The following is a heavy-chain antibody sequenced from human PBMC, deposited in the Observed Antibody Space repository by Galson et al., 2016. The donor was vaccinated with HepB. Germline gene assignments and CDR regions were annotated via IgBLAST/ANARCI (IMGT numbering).Heavy chain of an antibody. D-gene: IGHD1-26*01. J-gene: IGHJ3*02. Sequence: SLRLSCAASGFTFSNYGMHWVRQAPGKGLEWVAVISYDGSNKYYADSVKGRFTISRDSSRNTLYLQMNSLRAEDTAVYYCAGSYSGRKGASDIWGQGTMVTVSS. CDR2: ISYDGSNK. CDR1: GFTFSNYG. V-gene: IGHV3-30*03. CDR3: AGSYSGRKGASDI.